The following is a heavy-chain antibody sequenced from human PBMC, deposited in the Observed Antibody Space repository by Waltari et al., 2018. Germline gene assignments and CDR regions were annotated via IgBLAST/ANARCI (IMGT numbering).Heavy chain of an antibody. CDR2: VFRKRDK. V-gene: IGHV4-38-2*01. J-gene: IGHJ3*01. CDR1: GFPIKSGYY. CDR3: VRPMYDSSDQCLAFDL. D-gene: IGHD3-22*01. Sequence: QVQLQESGPGLAKPSETLSLSCAVSGFPIKSGYYWAWVRQPPGKGLGWIASVFRKRDKDYNPSLQSLVTIYMDTSKNQISLHLTFVTAADTALYYCVRPMYDSSDQCLAFDLWGQGTMVTVSS.